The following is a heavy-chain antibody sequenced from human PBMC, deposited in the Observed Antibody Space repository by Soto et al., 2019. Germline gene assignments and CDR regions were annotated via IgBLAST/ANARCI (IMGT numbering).Heavy chain of an antibody. CDR3: ARASSTGAYGLDI. V-gene: IGHV5-10-1*01. CDR2: IDPSDSYT. D-gene: IGHD3-10*01. CDR1: GYSFTSYW. J-gene: IGHJ3*02. Sequence: GESLKISCKASGYSFTSYWIGWVRQLPGKGLEWMVRIDPSDSYTNYSPSFQGHVTISADKSINTAYLQWSSLEASDTAMYYCARASSTGAYGLDIWGQGTMVTVSS.